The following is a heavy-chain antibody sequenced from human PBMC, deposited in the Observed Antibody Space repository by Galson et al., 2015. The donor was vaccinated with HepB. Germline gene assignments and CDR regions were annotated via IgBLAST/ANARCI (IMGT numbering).Heavy chain of an antibody. CDR3: ARDSAAVTLRVVPYYYGMDV. Sequence: SLRLSCAASGFTFSSYAMHWVRQAPGKGLEWVAVISYDGSNKYYADSVKGRFTISRDNSKNTLYLQMNSLRAEDTAVYYCARDSAAVTLRVVPYYYGMDVWGQGTTVTVSS. D-gene: IGHD6-13*01. J-gene: IGHJ6*02. V-gene: IGHV3-30*04. CDR2: ISYDGSNK. CDR1: GFTFSSYA.